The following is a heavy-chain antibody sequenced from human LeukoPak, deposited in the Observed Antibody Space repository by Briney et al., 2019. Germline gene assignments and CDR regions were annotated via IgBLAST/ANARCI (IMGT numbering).Heavy chain of an antibody. CDR1: GGTFSSYA. CDR2: IIPILGIA. Sequence: GASVKVSCKASGGTFSSYAISWVRQAPGQGLEWMGRIIPILGIANYAQKFQGRVTITADKSTSTAYMELSSLRSEATAVYYCARDSSGWYQFWGQGTLVTVSS. V-gene: IGHV1-69*04. D-gene: IGHD6-19*01. J-gene: IGHJ4*02. CDR3: ARDSSGWYQF.